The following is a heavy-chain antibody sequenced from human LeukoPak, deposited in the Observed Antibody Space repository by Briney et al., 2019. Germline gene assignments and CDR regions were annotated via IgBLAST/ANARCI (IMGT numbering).Heavy chain of an antibody. J-gene: IGHJ4*02. CDR3: ARTGIGVAFDY. Sequence: GGSLRLSCAASGFTFSDYYMSWIRQAPGKGLEWVSVIYSGGSTYYADSVKGRFTISRDNAKNSLYLQMNSLRAEDTAVYYCARTGIGVAFDYWGQGTLVTVSS. CDR1: GFTFSDYY. V-gene: IGHV3-66*01. D-gene: IGHD3-3*01. CDR2: IYSGGST.